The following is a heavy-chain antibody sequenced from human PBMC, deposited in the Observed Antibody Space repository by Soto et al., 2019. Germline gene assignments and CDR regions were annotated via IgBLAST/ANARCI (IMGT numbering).Heavy chain of an antibody. J-gene: IGHJ4*02. CDR3: ARAGGGWADY. V-gene: IGHV4-59*01. Sequence: QVQLQESGPGLVKPSETLSLTCTVSGGSISSYYWSWIRQPPGKGLEWIGYTYYSGSTNYNPSPTSRVTIPVATSKNQFALKLSSVSAADTAVYYCARAGGGWADYWGQGTLVTVSS. CDR2: TYYSGST. D-gene: IGHD3-16*01. CDR1: GGSISSYY.